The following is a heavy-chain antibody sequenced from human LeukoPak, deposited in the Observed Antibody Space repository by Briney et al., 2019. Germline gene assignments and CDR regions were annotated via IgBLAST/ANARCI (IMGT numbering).Heavy chain of an antibody. CDR1: GYSFTSYW. J-gene: IGHJ4*02. CDR2: IYPGDSDT. Sequence: GEALKISFKGSGYSFTSYWIGWVRPMPGKGVEWMGIIYPGDSDTRYSPSFQGQVTISADKSISTAYLQWSSLKASDTAMYYCARYALSERDGYRGIDYWGQGTLVTVSS. D-gene: IGHD5-24*01. V-gene: IGHV5-51*01. CDR3: ARYALSERDGYRGIDY.